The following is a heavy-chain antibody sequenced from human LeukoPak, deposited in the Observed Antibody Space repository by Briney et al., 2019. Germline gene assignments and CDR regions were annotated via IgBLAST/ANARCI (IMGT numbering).Heavy chain of an antibody. CDR2: IPYDGSNK. J-gene: IGHJ4*02. Sequence: GRSLRLSCAASGFTFSSYAMHWVRQAPGKGLEWVAVIPYDGSNKYYADSVKGRFTISRDNSKNTLYLQMNSLRAEDTAVYYCARDGYFVVVTARLDYWGQGTLVTVSS. CDR1: GFTFSSYA. D-gene: IGHD2-21*02. V-gene: IGHV3-30*04. CDR3: ARDGYFVVVTARLDY.